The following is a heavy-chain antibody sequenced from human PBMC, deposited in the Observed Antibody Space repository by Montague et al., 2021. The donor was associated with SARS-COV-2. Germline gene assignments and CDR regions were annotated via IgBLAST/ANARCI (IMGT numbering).Heavy chain of an antibody. CDR3: TRDYRSIVGDGLDI. D-gene: IGHD3-16*02. CDR2: ISTSAYTT. CDR1: GFTLSNYD. V-gene: IGHV3-48*03. J-gene: IGHJ3*02. Sequence: YLRLSCAASGFTLSNYDMNWVRQAPGKGPEWISYISTSAYTTSYAGSVKGRFTISRDNGKNSLYLQMNGLRVEDTAVYYCTRDYRSIVGDGLDIWGQGTKVTVSS.